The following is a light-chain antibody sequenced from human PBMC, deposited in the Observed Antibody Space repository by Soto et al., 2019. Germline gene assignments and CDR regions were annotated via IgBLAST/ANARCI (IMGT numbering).Light chain of an antibody. Sequence: QSALTQPPSASESPGQSVTISCTGTSSDVGAYNYVSWYQQYPGKAPQLMIYEVTKRPSGVPDRFSGSKSGKTASLTVSGLQPEDEADYYCTSYAGSNIGVFGGGTQLTVL. CDR1: SSDVGAYNY. CDR2: EVT. J-gene: IGLJ3*02. V-gene: IGLV2-8*01. CDR3: TSYAGSNIGV.